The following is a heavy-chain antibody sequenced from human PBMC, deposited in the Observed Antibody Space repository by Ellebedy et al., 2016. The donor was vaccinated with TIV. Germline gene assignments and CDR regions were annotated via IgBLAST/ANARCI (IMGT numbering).Heavy chain of an antibody. CDR1: GYTFTSYA. CDR2: INAGNGNT. D-gene: IGHD4-17*01. V-gene: IGHV1-3*01. J-gene: IGHJ5*02. CDR3: ARLIYGDYGNWFDP. Sequence: ASVKVSXXASGYTFTSYAMHWVRQAPGQRLEWMGWINAGNGNTKYSQKFQGRVTITRDTSASTAYMELSSLRSEDTAVYYCARLIYGDYGNWFDPWGQGTLVTVSS.